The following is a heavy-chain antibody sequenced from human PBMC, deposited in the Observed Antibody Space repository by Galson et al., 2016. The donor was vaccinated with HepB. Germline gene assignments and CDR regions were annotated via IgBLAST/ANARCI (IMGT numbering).Heavy chain of an antibody. CDR3: AKTETQGATGRIGHFDY. CDR2: IIGSASST. CDR1: GFTFSSYA. V-gene: IGHV3-23*01. Sequence: SLRLSCAASGFTFSSYAMSWVRQAPGKGLEWVSLIIGSASSTYYADSVKGRFTISRDNSKNTLYVQMTSLRPEDTAVYYCAKTETQGATGRIGHFDYWGQGTLVTVSS. D-gene: IGHD1-26*01. J-gene: IGHJ4*02.